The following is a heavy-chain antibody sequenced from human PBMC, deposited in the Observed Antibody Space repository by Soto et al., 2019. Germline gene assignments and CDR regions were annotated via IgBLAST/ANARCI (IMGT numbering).Heavy chain of an antibody. D-gene: IGHD6-13*01. CDR3: AKVSSSWYAGFFDL. CDR2: LSDSGGST. J-gene: IGHJ4*02. Sequence: GESLKISCTASGFTFSSHAMTWARQAPGKGLEWVSGLSDSGGSTYYADSVKGRFTISRDNSMNTLYLQMNTLRAEDTAVYYCAKVSSSWYAGFFDLWGQGTLVTAPQ. CDR1: GFTFSSHA. V-gene: IGHV3-23*01.